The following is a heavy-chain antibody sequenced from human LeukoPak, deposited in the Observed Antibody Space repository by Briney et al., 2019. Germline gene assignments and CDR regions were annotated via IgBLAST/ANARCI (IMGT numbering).Heavy chain of an antibody. CDR1: GYTFSSYG. CDR3: ARDLIYGSGSYDVYYGMDV. J-gene: IGHJ6*02. CDR2: ISAYNGNT. V-gene: IGHV1-18*01. Sequence: ASVKVSCKAPGYTFSSYGISWVRQAPGQGLEWMGWISAYNGNTNYAQKFQGRVTMTTDTSTSTAYMELRSLRSDDTAVYYCARDLIYGSGSYDVYYGMDVWGQGTTVTVSS. D-gene: IGHD3-10*01.